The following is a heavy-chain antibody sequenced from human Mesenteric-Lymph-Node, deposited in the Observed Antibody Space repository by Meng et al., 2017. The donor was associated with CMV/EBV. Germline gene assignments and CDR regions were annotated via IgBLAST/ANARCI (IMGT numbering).Heavy chain of an antibody. J-gene: IGHJ4*02. CDR2: IYWDDDK. V-gene: IGHV2-5*02. CDR1: TRDMA. Sequence: TRDMAVGWLRPPPGKALEWLAVIYWDDDKRYHPSLNSRLTITKDTSKNQVVLTVTNLDPVDTATYYCAHITCSSTHCPTFFDFWGPGTLVTVSS. D-gene: IGHD2-2*01. CDR3: AHITCSSTHCPTFFDF.